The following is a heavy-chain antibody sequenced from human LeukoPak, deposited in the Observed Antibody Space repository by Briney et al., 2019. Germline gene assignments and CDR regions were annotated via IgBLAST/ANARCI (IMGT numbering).Heavy chain of an antibody. CDR3: ARGHGSAFDP. Sequence: GASVKVSCKASGYTFTSYDINWVRQAPGQGLEWMGWMHPDNGNTGYAQKFQGRVTMTRNTSITTAYMELRSLRSDDTAVYYCARGHGSAFDPWGQGTLVTVS. V-gene: IGHV1-8*01. CDR1: GYTFTSYD. CDR2: MHPDNGNT. J-gene: IGHJ5*02. D-gene: IGHD3-10*01.